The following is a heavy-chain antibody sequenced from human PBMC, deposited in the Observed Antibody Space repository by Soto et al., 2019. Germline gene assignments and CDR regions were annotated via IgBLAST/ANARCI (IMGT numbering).Heavy chain of an antibody. Sequence: QVQLQESGPGLVKPSQTLSLTCTVSGGSISSGGYYWNWIRHHPGKGLEWLGYSFHSGYTYYNPARKSRVTISVDTAKNQLSLKLSSVTAADTAVYYCAREPSIWVQGPLVTVSS. J-gene: IGHJ4*02. CDR2: SFHSGYT. CDR3: AREPSI. CDR1: GGSISSGGYY. V-gene: IGHV4-31*03.